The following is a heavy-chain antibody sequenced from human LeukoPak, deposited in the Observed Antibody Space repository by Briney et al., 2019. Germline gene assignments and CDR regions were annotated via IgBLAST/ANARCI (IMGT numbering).Heavy chain of an antibody. D-gene: IGHD1-26*01. Sequence: KPSETLSLTCTVSGYSISSGYYWGWIRQPPGKGLEWIGIIYHSGSTYYNPSLKSRVTISVDTSKNQFSLKLSSVTAGDTAVYYCARDLNGWVGFDYWGQGTLVTVSS. CDR1: GYSISSGYY. V-gene: IGHV4-38-2*02. CDR2: IYHSGST. CDR3: ARDLNGWVGFDY. J-gene: IGHJ4*02.